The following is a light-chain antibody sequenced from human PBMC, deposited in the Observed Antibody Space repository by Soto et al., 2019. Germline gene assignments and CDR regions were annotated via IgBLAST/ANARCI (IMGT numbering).Light chain of an antibody. J-gene: IGKJ1*01. CDR2: KAS. Sequence: DIQMTQSPSTLSAFVGARVTITCRASQSISSWLAWYQQKPGKAPKVLIYKASSLESGVPSRFSGSGSGTEFTLTISSLQPDDVATYYCQQYSTYWTFGQGTKVEIK. CDR1: QSISSW. V-gene: IGKV1-5*03. CDR3: QQYSTYWT.